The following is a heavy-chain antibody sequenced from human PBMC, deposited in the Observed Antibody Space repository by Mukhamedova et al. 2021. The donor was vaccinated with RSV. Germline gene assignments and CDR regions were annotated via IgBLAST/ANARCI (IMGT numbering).Heavy chain of an antibody. V-gene: IGHV3-11*06. J-gene: IGHJ4*02. D-gene: IGHD5-12*01. Sequence: AEYMGGRFTIPRDSAKNSLYLQMNSLRAEDTAVYYCARDYGYGFDYWGQGTLVTVSS. CDR3: ARDYGYGFDY.